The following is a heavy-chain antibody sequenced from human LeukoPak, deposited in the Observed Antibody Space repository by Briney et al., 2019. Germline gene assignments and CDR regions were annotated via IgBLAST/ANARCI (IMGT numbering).Heavy chain of an antibody. Sequence: SSETLSLTCTVSGGSISSSSYYWGWIRQPPGKGLEWIGSIYYSGSTYYNPSLKSRVTISVDTSKNQFSLKLSSVTAADTAVYYCARGANPLPYVILTGDVWGKGTTVTVSS. D-gene: IGHD3-9*01. CDR2: IYYSGST. CDR3: ARGANPLPYVILTGDV. CDR1: GGSISSSSYY. J-gene: IGHJ6*04. V-gene: IGHV4-39*07.